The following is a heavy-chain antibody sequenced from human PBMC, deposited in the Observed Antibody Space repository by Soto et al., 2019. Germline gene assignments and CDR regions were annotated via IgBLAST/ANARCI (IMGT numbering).Heavy chain of an antibody. D-gene: IGHD3-3*01. Sequence: GGSLRLSCAASGFTFSSYGMHWVRQAPGKGLEWVAVISYDGSNKYYADSVKGRFTISRDNSKNTLYLQMNSLRAEDTAVYYCAKEDLPYPSIRFLEWFEPFDYWGQGTLVTVSS. CDR1: GFTFSSYG. J-gene: IGHJ4*02. CDR3: AKEDLPYPSIRFLEWFEPFDY. V-gene: IGHV3-30*18. CDR2: ISYDGSNK.